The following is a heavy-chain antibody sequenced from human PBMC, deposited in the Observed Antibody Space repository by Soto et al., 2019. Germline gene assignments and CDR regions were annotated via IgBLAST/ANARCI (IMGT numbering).Heavy chain of an antibody. V-gene: IGHV3-21*01. CDR3: AREETAWPLAYGLDV. J-gene: IGHJ6*02. Sequence: GGSLRLSCVASGFTFSTHSMNWVRQAPGKGLEWVSTIGTRSDIYYAESVKGRFTISRDNAKNSLSLQMNSLRVEDTAVYYCAREETAWPLAYGLDVWGQGTAVTVSS. CDR2: IGTRSDI. CDR1: GFTFSTHS. D-gene: IGHD2-21*02.